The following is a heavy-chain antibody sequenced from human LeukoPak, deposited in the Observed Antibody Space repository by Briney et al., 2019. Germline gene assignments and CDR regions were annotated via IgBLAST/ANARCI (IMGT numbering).Heavy chain of an antibody. V-gene: IGHV3-74*03. D-gene: IGHD5-18*01. CDR2: MNSDGSST. CDR3: VRVGGYSYGSLDS. J-gene: IGHJ4*02. CDR1: GFTFRSYW. Sequence: PGGSLRLSCAASGFTFRSYWMHWVRQAPGKGLGWVSRMNSDGSSTTYADSVKGRFTISRDNAKNTLYLQMNSLRAEDTAVYYCVRVGGYSYGSLDSWGQGTLVTVSS.